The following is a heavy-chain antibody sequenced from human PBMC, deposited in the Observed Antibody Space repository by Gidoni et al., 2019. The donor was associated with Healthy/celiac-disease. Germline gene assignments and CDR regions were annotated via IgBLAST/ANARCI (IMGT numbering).Heavy chain of an antibody. V-gene: IGHV3-13*01. J-gene: IGHJ4*02. CDR1: GFTFRSYD. Sequence: EVQLVESGGGLVQPGGSLRPSCAASGFTFRSYDMHWVRQATGKGLEWVSAIGTAGDTYYPGSVKGRFTISRENAKNSLYLQMNSLRAGDTAVYYCARRRSSGYGDYYFDYWGQGTLVTVSS. CDR2: IGTAGDT. D-gene: IGHD4-17*01. CDR3: ARRRSSGYGDYYFDY.